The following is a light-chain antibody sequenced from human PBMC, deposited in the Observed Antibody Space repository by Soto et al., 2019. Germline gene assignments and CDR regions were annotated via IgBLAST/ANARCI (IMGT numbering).Light chain of an antibody. J-gene: IGLJ3*02. V-gene: IGLV1-40*01. CDR1: SADLGSGYD. CDR2: FNT. CDR3: QSYDSTLSAWV. Sequence: QSVLTQPPSVSGAPVQRVTISCTGSSADLGSGYDVHWYQQLPGTAPTLLIYFNTNRPSGVPDRFSGSKSGTSASLAITGLQAADEAYYYCQSYDSTLSAWVFGGGTKLTVL.